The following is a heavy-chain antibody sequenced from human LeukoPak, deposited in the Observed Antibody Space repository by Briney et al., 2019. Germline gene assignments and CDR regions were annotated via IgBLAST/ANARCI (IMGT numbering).Heavy chain of an antibody. CDR1: GFIFSSYA. Sequence: PGGSLRLSCAASGFIFSSYAMSWVRQVPGKGLEWVSAISGSGGSTYYADSVKGRFTISRDNSKNTLYLQMNSLRAEDTAVYYCAKNSLRNYDGSGYYYWGQGTLVTVSS. CDR3: AKNSLRNYDGSGYYY. J-gene: IGHJ4*02. CDR2: ISGSGGST. D-gene: IGHD3-22*01. V-gene: IGHV3-23*01.